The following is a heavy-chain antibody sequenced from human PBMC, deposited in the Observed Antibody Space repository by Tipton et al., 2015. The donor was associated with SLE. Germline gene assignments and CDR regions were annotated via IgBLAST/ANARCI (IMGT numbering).Heavy chain of an antibody. CDR2: ISYDGSNK. D-gene: IGHD2-2*01. CDR3: ATFSKGTYQLHY. V-gene: IGHV3-30*19. CDR1: GFTFSSYG. J-gene: IGHJ4*02. Sequence: RSLRLSCAASGFTFSSYGMHWVRQAPGKGLEWVAVISYDGSNKYYADSVKGRFTISRDNSKNTLYLQMNSLRAEDTAVYYCATFSKGTYQLHYWGQGTLVTVSS.